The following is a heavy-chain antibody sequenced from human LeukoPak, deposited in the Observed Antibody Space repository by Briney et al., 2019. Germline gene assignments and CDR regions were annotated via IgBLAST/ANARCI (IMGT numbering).Heavy chain of an antibody. CDR2: INPNSGGT. J-gene: IGHJ4*02. V-gene: IGHV1-2*06. CDR3: ARDPRYCSSTSCPRFDY. Sequence: ASVKVSCKASGYTFTGYYMHWVRQAPGQGLEWMGRINPNSGGTNYAQKFQGRVTMTRDTSISTAYMELSRLRSDDTAVYYCARDPRYCSSTSCPRFDYWGQGTLVTVSS. D-gene: IGHD2-2*01. CDR1: GYTFTGYY.